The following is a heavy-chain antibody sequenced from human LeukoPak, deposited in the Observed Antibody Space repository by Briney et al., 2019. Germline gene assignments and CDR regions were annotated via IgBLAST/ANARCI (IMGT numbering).Heavy chain of an antibody. CDR1: GGSLNPYY. D-gene: IGHD3-10*01. CDR2: IHYNGRP. J-gene: IGHJ4*02. Sequence: SETLSLTCNVSGGSLNPYYWSYIRQSPGKGLEWIGNIHYNGRPNYNPSLKSRVTISLDTSKKQFSLKLHSVTAADTAVYYCARDSGEGRGFDYWGQGTLVTVSS. V-gene: IGHV4-59*01. CDR3: ARDSGEGRGFDY.